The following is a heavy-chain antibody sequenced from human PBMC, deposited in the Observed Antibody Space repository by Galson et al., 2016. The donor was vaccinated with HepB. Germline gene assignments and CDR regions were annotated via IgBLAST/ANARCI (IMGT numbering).Heavy chain of an antibody. CDR3: ARGYYSGGTCPDNWFDP. J-gene: IGHJ5*02. D-gene: IGHD2-15*01. Sequence: LSLTCAVSGDSINSGAYSWNWIRQPPGKGLKWIGYIYHSGNTYYNPSLKSRVTISVDRSKNQFSLKLSSVTAADTAVYYCARGYYSGGTCPDNWFDPWGQGTLVTVSS. CDR1: GDSINSGAYS. V-gene: IGHV4-30-2*01. CDR2: IYHSGNT.